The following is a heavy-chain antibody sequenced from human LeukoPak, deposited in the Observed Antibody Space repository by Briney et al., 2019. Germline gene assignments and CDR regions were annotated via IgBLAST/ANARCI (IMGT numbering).Heavy chain of an antibody. V-gene: IGHV4-4*07. J-gene: IGHJ3*02. Sequence: SETLSLTCTVSGGSISGWYWSWIRQPAGKGLEWIGRLYSTGGTIYNPSLKSRVTMSVDTSKNHFSLKLSSVTAADTAVYYCARCNDAFDMWGQGTMVTVSS. CDR3: ARCNDAFDM. CDR2: LYSTGGT. CDR1: GGSISGWY.